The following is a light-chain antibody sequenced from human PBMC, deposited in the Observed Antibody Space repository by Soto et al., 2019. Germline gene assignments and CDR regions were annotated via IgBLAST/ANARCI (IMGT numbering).Light chain of an antibody. CDR1: QSISSY. V-gene: IGKV1-39*01. Sequence: DIQMTQSPSSLSASVGDRVTITCRASQSISSYLNWYQQKPGKAPKLLIYAASSLQSGVPSRFSGSGSGTDFTLTISSLQPEDFGTYYCQQSYSTPTTFGQGTRLEI. J-gene: IGKJ5*01. CDR3: QQSYSTPTT. CDR2: AAS.